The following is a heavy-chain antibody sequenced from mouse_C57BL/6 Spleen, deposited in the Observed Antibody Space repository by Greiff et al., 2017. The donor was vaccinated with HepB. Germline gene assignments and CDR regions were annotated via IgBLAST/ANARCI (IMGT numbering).Heavy chain of an antibody. CDR3: ARSYYSNYSY. Sequence: QVQLKESGPELVKPGASVKISCKASGYAFSSSWMNWVKQRPGKGLEWIGRIYPGDGDTNYNGKFKGKATLTADKSSSTAYMQLSSLTSEDSAVYFCARSYYSNYSYWGQGTLVTVSA. V-gene: IGHV1-82*01. CDR2: IYPGDGDT. D-gene: IGHD2-5*01. CDR1: GYAFSSSW. J-gene: IGHJ3*01.